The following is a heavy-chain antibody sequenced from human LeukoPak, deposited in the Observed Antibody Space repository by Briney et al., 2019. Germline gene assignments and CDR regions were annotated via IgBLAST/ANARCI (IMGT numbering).Heavy chain of an antibody. Sequence: GGSLRLSCTASGFTFSSYSMNWVRQAPGKGLEWVSSISSSSSYIYYADSVKGRFTISRDNAKNSLYLQMNSLRAEDTAVYYCARNSTIVGASLGYWGQGTLVTVSS. D-gene: IGHD1-26*01. V-gene: IGHV3-21*01. J-gene: IGHJ4*02. CDR3: ARNSTIVGASLGY. CDR2: ISSSSSYI. CDR1: GFTFSSYS.